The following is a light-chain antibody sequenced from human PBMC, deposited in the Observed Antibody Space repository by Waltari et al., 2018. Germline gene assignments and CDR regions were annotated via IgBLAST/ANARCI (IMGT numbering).Light chain of an antibody. CDR2: DAS. CDR1: HSIGSS. J-gene: IGKJ1*01. Sequence: EIVMTQSPATLSASPGERATLSCRASHSIGSSLSWYQQKPGQPPRLLIYDASTRATGIPARLSGSGTGTEFTLTIYSLQSEDFGVYYCQPHLNWLAFGQGTKVEIK. CDR3: QPHLNWLA. V-gene: IGKV3-15*01.